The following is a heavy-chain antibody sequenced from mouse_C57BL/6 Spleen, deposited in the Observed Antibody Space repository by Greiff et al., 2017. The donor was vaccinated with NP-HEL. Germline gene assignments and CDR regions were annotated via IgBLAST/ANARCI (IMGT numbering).Heavy chain of an antibody. Sequence: EVKVVESGGDLVKPGGSLKLSCAASGFTFSSYGMSWVRQTPDKRLEWVATISSGGSYTYYPDSVKGRFTISRDNAKNTLYLQMSSLKSEDTAMYYCARHDYYGSSYDWYFDVWGTGTTVTVSS. J-gene: IGHJ1*03. CDR2: ISSGGSYT. V-gene: IGHV5-6*01. CDR3: ARHDYYGSSYDWYFDV. CDR1: GFTFSSYG. D-gene: IGHD1-1*01.